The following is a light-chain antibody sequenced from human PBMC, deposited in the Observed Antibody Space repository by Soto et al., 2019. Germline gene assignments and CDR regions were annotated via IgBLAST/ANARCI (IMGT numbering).Light chain of an antibody. J-gene: IGKJ1*01. Sequence: EIVLTQSPGTLSLSPGERATISCRASQSVSSSYLAWYQQKPGQAPRLLIYGASSRATGIPDRFSGSASGTDFTLTISRLEPEDFAVYYCQQYGSSPWTFGQGTKVEIK. CDR3: QQYGSSPWT. V-gene: IGKV3-20*01. CDR2: GAS. CDR1: QSVSSSY.